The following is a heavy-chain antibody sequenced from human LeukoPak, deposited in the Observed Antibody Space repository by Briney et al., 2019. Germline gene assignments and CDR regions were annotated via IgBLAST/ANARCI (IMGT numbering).Heavy chain of an antibody. CDR3: ARTMIVVSDAFDI. V-gene: IGHV1-8*03. Sequence: ASVKVSCKASGYTFTSYDINWVRQATGQGLEWMGWMNPNSGNTHYAQKFQGRVTITRNTSISTAYMELSSLRSEDTAVYYCARTMIVVSDAFDIWGQGTMVTVSS. J-gene: IGHJ3*02. D-gene: IGHD3-22*01. CDR1: GYTFTSYD. CDR2: MNPNSGNT.